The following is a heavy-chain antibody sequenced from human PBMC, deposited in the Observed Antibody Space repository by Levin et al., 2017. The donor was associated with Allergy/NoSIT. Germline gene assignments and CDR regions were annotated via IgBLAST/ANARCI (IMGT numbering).Heavy chain of an antibody. CDR1: GFSVSGNY. Sequence: GGSLRLSCPASGFSVSGNYMTWVRQAPGKGLEWVSVIYSGGNTYYGDSVKDRFTISRDDSANTLYLQMNNLRVEDTAVDYCARADGYNSGWFGYYYYGMDVWGQGTTVTVSS. CDR3: ARADGYNSGWFGYYYYGMDV. D-gene: IGHD6-19*01. V-gene: IGHV3-66*01. J-gene: IGHJ6*02. CDR2: IYSGGNT.